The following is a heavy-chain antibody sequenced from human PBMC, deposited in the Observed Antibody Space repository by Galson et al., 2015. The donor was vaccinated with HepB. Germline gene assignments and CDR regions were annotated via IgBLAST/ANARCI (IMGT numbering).Heavy chain of an antibody. J-gene: IGHJ6*02. Sequence: SVKVSCKASGYTFTSYGISWVRQAPGQGLEWMGWISAYNGNTNYAQKLQGRVTMTTDTSTSTAYMELRSLRSDDTAVYYCARVARGIVGATPSYYYYGMDVWGQGTTVTVSS. CDR2: ISAYNGNT. CDR3: ARVARGIVGATPSYYYYGMDV. V-gene: IGHV1-18*01. D-gene: IGHD1-26*01. CDR1: GYTFTSYG.